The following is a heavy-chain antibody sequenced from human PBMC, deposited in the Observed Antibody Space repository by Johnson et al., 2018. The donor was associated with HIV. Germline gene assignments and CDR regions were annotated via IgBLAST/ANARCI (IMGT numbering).Heavy chain of an antibody. CDR1: GFKFDDYA. CDR3: AKDIVYGVYGSQGAFHI. CDR2: ISWYSGSI. V-gene: IGHV3-9*01. J-gene: IGHJ3*02. D-gene: IGHD4-17*01. Sequence: VQLVESGGGLAEPGRSLRLSCEASGFKFDDYAMHWVRQFPGKGLEWVSGISWYSGSIDYADSVKGRFSISRDNPKKSLYLQMNGLRPEDTGIYYCAKDIVYGVYGSQGAFHIWGRGTMVKVSS.